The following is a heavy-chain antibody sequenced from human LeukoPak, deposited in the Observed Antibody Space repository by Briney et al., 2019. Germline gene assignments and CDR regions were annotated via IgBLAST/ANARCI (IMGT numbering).Heavy chain of an antibody. J-gene: IGHJ4*02. CDR1: RFTFSNYG. Sequence: AGGSLRLSCAASRFTFSNYGMHWVRQAPDKGLEWVAVIWYDGSNKYYADSVKGRFTISRDNSKNTLYLQMNSLRAEDTAVYYCARDPGRGYTYGYGFDYWGQGTLVTVSS. D-gene: IGHD5-18*01. CDR2: IWYDGSNK. V-gene: IGHV3-33*01. CDR3: ARDPGRGYTYGYGFDY.